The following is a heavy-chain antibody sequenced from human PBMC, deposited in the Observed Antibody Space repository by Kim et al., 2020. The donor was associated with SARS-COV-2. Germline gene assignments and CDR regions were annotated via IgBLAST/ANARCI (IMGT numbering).Heavy chain of an antibody. CDR1: GGSISTYY. CDR2: IYYSGSS. J-gene: IGHJ3*02. CDR3: ARAGGKYSSSSGAFDI. V-gene: IGHV4-59*01. Sequence: SETLSLTCTVSGGSISTYYWTWIRQPPGKGLEWIGYIYYSGSSKYNPSLKTRVTRSVDTSKNQFSLNLISVTAADTAVYYCARAGGKYSSSSGAFDIWGQGTMVTVSS. D-gene: IGHD6-6*01.